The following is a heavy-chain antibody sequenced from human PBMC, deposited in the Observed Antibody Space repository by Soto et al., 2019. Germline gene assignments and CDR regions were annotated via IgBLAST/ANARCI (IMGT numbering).Heavy chain of an antibody. D-gene: IGHD4-17*01. CDR1: GFTFKNYG. CDR2: ISYDGSNK. Sequence: GGSLRLSCAASGFTFKNYGMHWVRQAPGKGLEWVAVISYDGSNKYYADSVKGRFTISRDNSKNTLYLQMNSLRAEDTAVYYCAKVYGDYEAFDIWGQGTMVTVSS. CDR3: AKVYGDYEAFDI. V-gene: IGHV3-30*18. J-gene: IGHJ3*02.